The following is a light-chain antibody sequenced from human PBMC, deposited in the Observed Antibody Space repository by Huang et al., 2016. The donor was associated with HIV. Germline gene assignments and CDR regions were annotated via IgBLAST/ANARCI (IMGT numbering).Light chain of an antibody. V-gene: IGKV3-20*01. CDR2: GAS. Sequence: ENVLTQSPGTLSLSPGERATLSCRATQTIRSDYLAWFQQKPGQAPRLLISGASTRATDIPDRFSGSGSGTDFTLTISRLEHEDFALYYWQQYGSSPYTFGRGTRLEI. J-gene: IGKJ2*01. CDR1: QTIRSDY. CDR3: QQYGSSPYT.